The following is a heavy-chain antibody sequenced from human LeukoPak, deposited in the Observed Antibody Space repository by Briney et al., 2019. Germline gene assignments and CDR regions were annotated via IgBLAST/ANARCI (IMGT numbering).Heavy chain of an antibody. V-gene: IGHV3-23*01. J-gene: IGHJ4*02. CDR2: IIENGGET. D-gene: IGHD6-13*01. CDR1: GFTFSTYS. CDR3: AKDYEYNSNTWYFH. Sequence: PGGSLRLSCAASGFTFSTYSMNWVRQAPGKGLEWVSGIIENGGETYYADSVRGRFTISRDNSKNTLYLQMNSLGAEDTAVYYCAKDYEYNSNTWYFHWGRGTLVSVSS.